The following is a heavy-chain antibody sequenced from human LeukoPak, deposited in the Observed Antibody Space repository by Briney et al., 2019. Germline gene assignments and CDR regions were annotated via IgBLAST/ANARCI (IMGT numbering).Heavy chain of an antibody. Sequence: SETLSLTCAVYGGSFSGYYWSWIRQPPGKGLEWIGEINHSGSTNYNPSLKSRLTISVDASKNRCSVKLSSVAAADTAVYYCARGPGYYGLPYYYGMDVWGQGTTVTVSS. CDR3: ARGPGYYGLPYYYGMDV. D-gene: IGHD2/OR15-2a*01. V-gene: IGHV4-34*01. CDR2: INHSGST. CDR1: GGSFSGYY. J-gene: IGHJ6*02.